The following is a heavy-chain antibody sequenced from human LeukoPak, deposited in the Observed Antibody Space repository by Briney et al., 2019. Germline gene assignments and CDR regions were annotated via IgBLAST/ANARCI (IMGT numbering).Heavy chain of an antibody. CDR3: ARGESMADY. CDR1: GGTFSSYA. D-gene: IGHD2-8*01. V-gene: IGHV1-69*04. J-gene: IGHJ4*02. CDR2: IIPILGIA. Sequence: ASVKVSCKASGGTFSSYAISWVRQAPGQGLEWMGRIIPILGIANYAQKLQGRVTMTTDTSTSTAYMELRSLRSDDTAVYYCARGESMADYWGQGTLVTVSS.